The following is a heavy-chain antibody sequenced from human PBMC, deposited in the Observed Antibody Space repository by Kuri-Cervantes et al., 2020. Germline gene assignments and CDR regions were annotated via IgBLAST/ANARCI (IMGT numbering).Heavy chain of an antibody. CDR1: GGSISSYY. V-gene: IGHV4-59*08. CDR2: IYYSGST. J-gene: IGHJ4*02. Sequence: ESLKISCTVSGGSISSYYWSWIRQPPGKGLEWIGYIYYSGSTNYNPSLKSRVTISVDTSKNQFSLKLSSVTAADTAVYYCARLWFGEFTFDYWGQGTLVTVSS. D-gene: IGHD3-10*01. CDR3: ARLWFGEFTFDY.